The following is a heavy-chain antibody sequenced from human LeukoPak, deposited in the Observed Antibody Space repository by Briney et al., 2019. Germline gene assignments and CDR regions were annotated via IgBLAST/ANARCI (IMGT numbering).Heavy chain of an antibody. D-gene: IGHD2-2*01. CDR2: IIPILGIA. CDR3: ARTGYCSSTSCYAWFDP. J-gene: IGHJ5*02. Sequence: SVKVSCKASGGTFSSYTTSWVRQAPGQGLEWMGRIIPILGIANYAQKFQGRVTITADKSTNTAYMELSSLRSEDTAVYYCARTGYCSSTSCYAWFDPWGQGTLVTVSS. CDR1: GGTFSSYT. V-gene: IGHV1-69*02.